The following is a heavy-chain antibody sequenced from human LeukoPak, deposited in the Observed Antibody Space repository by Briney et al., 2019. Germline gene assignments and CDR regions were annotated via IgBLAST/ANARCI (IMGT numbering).Heavy chain of an antibody. CDR1: GGSFSGYH. CDR3: ARDPTTVVTLPYYFDF. D-gene: IGHD4-23*01. J-gene: IGHJ4*02. Sequence: SETLSLTCAVHGGSFSGYHWNWIRQSPGKGREWIGEINDRGRTNYNPSLKSRVTLSVDTSKKQFSLKLSSVTAADTAVYYCARDPTTVVTLPYYFDFWGQGTLVTASS. V-gene: IGHV4-34*01. CDR2: INDRGRT.